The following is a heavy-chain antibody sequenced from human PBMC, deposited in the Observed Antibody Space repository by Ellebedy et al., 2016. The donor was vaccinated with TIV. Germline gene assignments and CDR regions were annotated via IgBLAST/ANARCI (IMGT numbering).Heavy chain of an antibody. J-gene: IGHJ4*02. CDR3: ARGGSTVRGVIGY. V-gene: IGHV4-61*01. D-gene: IGHD3-10*01. CDR2: IYSSGRT. Sequence: MPSETLSLTCTVSGGSVSSANYYWTWFRQPPGKGLEWIGYIYSSGRTDYKHSLKSRMAISVDTSRNQFSLKLTSVTAADTAVYFCARGGSTVRGVIGYWGQGTLVTVSS. CDR1: GGSVSSANYY.